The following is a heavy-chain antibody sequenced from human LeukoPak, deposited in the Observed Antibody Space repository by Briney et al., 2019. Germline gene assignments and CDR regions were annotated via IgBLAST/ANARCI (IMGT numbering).Heavy chain of an antibody. V-gene: IGHV4-39*07. CDR3: ARRSRLGWTSGSYYSFDY. CDR2: IYYSGST. Sequence: PSETLSLTCTVSGGSISSSSYYWGWIRQPPGKGLEWIGSIYYSGSTYYNPSLKSRVTISVDTSKNQFSLKLSSVTAADTAVYYCARRSRLGWTSGSYYSFDYWGQGTLVTVSS. CDR1: GGSISSSSYY. J-gene: IGHJ4*02. D-gene: IGHD1-26*01.